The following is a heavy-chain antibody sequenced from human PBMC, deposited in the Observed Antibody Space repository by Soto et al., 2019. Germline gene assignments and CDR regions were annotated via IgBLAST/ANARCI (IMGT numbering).Heavy chain of an antibody. CDR1: GFTFSSYS. V-gene: IGHV3-21*01. CDR3: ARDQPGYSYGYGLGY. D-gene: IGHD5-18*01. J-gene: IGHJ4*02. Sequence: EVQLVESGGGLVKPGGSLRLSCAASGFTFSSYSMNWVRQAPGKGLEWVSSITSSSSYISYADSVKGRFTISRDNAKNSLYLQMNSLRAADTAVYYCARDQPGYSYGYGLGYWGQGTLVTVSS. CDR2: ITSSSSYI.